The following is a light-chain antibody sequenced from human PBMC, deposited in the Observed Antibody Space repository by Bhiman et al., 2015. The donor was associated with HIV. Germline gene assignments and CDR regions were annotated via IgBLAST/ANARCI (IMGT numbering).Light chain of an antibody. CDR3: CSYAGSSTPWV. CDR2: EVS. J-gene: IGLJ3*02. CDR1: SSDVGAYNY. Sequence: QSALTQPASVSGSPGQSITISCTGTSSDVGAYNYVSWYQHHPGKAPKLMIYEVSKRPSGVSNRFSGSKSGNTASLTISGLQAEDEADYYCCSYAGSSTPWVFGGGTKLTVL. V-gene: IGLV2-23*02.